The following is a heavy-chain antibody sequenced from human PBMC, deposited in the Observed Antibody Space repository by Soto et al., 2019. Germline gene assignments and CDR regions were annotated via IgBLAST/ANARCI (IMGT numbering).Heavy chain of an antibody. CDR2: IIVASGRT. V-gene: IGHV1-58*01. J-gene: IGHJ3*01. D-gene: IGHD2-21*02. CDR3: VAELYSGGGCCSFDF. Sequence: SVKVSCKPSGFTFTNSAVQWVRQARGQRLEWIGWIIVASGRTNYAREVQERVTISRDTSTSTAYMELSGMRSEDTAVYYCVAELYSGGGCCSFDFWGQGTMVTVSS. CDR1: GFTFTNSA.